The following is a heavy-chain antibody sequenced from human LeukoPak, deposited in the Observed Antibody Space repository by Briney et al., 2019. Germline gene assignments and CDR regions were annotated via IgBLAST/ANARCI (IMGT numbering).Heavy chain of an antibody. V-gene: IGHV3-21*01. Sequence: GGSLRLSCAASGFTFSSYSTNWVRQAPGKGLEWVSSISSSSSYIYYADSVKGRFTISRDNAKNSLYPQMNSLRAEDTAVYYCAGGVGYCSSTSCRTLTYWGQGTLVTVSS. D-gene: IGHD2-2*01. J-gene: IGHJ4*02. CDR2: ISSSSSYI. CDR3: AGGVGYCSSTSCRTLTY. CDR1: GFTFSSYS.